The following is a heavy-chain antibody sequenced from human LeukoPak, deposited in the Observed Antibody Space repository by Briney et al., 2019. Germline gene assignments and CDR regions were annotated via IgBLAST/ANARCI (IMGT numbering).Heavy chain of an antibody. J-gene: IGHJ4*02. Sequence: PSETLSLTCTVSGGSVSGYYWSWIRQPPGERLEWIGYVYYSGSTDYNPSLKSRVTMSVDTSKNQFSLKLTSMTVADTAIYYCARLYGSGSFQYFDYWGQGTLVTVSS. CDR3: ARLYGSGSFQYFDY. D-gene: IGHD3-10*01. CDR2: VYYSGST. V-gene: IGHV4-59*08. CDR1: GGSVSGYY.